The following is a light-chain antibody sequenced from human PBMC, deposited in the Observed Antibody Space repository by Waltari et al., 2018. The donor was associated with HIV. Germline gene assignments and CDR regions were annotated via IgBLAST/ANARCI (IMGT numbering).Light chain of an antibody. CDR2: YDD. CDR3: AAWDDSLNGYV. Sequence: QSVLTQPPSVSEAPRQRVTISCSGSSSNLGSNHVNWYQQVPGKAPKLLIYYDDLLSSGVSDRFSGSKSGTSASLAIRGLQSEDEADYYCAAWDDSLNGYVFGSGTKVTVL. J-gene: IGLJ1*01. CDR1: SSNLGSNH. V-gene: IGLV1-36*01.